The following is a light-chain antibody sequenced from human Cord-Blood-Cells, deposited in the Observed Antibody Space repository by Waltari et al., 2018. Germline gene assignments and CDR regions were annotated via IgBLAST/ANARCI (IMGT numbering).Light chain of an antibody. V-gene: IGKV3-20*01. Sequence: EILLTQSPGTLSLSPGERATLSCRASQSVSSSYLAWYQQKPGQAPRLLFYGASSRATGIPDRFSGSGSGTDFTLTISRLEPEDFAVYDCQQYGSSPLTFGGGTKVEIK. J-gene: IGKJ4*01. CDR3: QQYGSSPLT. CDR1: QSVSSSY. CDR2: GAS.